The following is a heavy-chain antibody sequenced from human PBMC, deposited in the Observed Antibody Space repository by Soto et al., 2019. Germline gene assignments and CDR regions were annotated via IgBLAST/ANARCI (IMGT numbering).Heavy chain of an antibody. D-gene: IGHD6-19*01. CDR3: ARESDSSAEGY. CDR1: GGTFSSYA. V-gene: IGHV1-69*01. J-gene: IGHJ4*02. CDR2: IIPICGTS. Sequence: QVQLVQSGAAVKKPGSSVKVSCKASGGTFSSYAIIWVRQAPAQGLEWMGGIIPICGTSNYAQKFQGRVPITADESQSAAYMELSSLRYEDTAVYYCARESDSSAEGYWGQGTLVTVSS.